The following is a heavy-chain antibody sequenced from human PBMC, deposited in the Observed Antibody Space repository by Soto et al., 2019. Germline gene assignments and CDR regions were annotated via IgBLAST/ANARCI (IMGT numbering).Heavy chain of an antibody. CDR3: ARHRISVRGVSRPVFDY. CDR2: IYYSGST. Sequence: PSETLSLTCTVSGGSISSSSYYWGWIRQPPGKGLEWIGSIYYSGSTYYNPSLKSRVTISVDTSKNQFSLKLSSVTAADTAVYYCARHRISVRGVSRPVFDYWGQGTLVTVSS. V-gene: IGHV4-39*01. D-gene: IGHD3-10*01. CDR1: GGSISSSSYY. J-gene: IGHJ4*02.